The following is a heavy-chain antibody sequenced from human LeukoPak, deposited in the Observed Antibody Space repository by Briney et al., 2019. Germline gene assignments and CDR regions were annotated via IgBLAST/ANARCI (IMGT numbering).Heavy chain of an antibody. CDR3: ARDSGTTGGVKFDP. D-gene: IGHD3-16*01. CDR1: GGSISSSSYY. V-gene: IGHV4-39*07. Sequence: SETLSLTCTVSGGSISSSSYYWGWIRQPPGKGLEWIGSIYYSGSTYYNPSRKSLVTISVATSKKQFSLKLRPVTAADTAVYYCARDSGTTGGVKFDPWGQGILVTVSS. CDR2: IYYSGST. J-gene: IGHJ5*02.